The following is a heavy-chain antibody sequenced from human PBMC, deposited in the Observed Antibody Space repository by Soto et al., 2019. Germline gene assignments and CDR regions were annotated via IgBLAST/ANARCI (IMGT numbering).Heavy chain of an antibody. CDR3: AKVSLRAYYYDSSGYYPFDY. D-gene: IGHD3-22*01. Sequence: PGGSLRLSCAASGFTFSSYAMSWVRQAPGKGLEWVSAISGSGGSTYYADSVKGRFTISRDNSKNTLYLQMNSLRAEDTAVYYCAKVSLRAYYYDSSGYYPFDYWGQGTLVTVSS. CDR1: GFTFSSYA. J-gene: IGHJ4*02. V-gene: IGHV3-23*01. CDR2: ISGSGGST.